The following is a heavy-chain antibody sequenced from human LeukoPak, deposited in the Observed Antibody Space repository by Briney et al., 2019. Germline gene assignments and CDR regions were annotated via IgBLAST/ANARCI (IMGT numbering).Heavy chain of an antibody. V-gene: IGHV3-23*01. CDR3: AKDVRSPMVRGVYHY. CDR2: ISGSGGST. D-gene: IGHD3-10*01. J-gene: IGHJ4*02. CDR1: GFTFSSYA. Sequence: GGSLRLSCAASGFTFSSYAMSWVRQAPGKGLEWVSAISGSGGSTYYADSVKGRFTISRDNSKNTLYLQMNSLRAEDTAVYYCAKDVRSPMVRGVYHYWGQGTLVTVSS.